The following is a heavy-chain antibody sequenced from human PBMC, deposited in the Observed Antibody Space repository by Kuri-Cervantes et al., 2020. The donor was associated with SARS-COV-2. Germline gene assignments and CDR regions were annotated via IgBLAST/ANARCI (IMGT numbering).Heavy chain of an antibody. V-gene: IGHV3-64*02. Sequence: LSLTCAASGFTFSSYAMHWVRQAPGKGLGYVSAISSNGGSTYYADSVKGRFTISRDNSKNTLYLQMGSLRAEDMAVYYCARGWAPDYWGQGTRVTVSS. CDR3: ARGWAPDY. CDR1: GFTFSSYA. CDR2: ISSNGGST. D-gene: IGHD1-26*01. J-gene: IGHJ4*02.